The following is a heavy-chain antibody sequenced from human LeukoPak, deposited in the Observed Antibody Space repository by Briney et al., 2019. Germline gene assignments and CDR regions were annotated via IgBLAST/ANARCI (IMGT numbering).Heavy chain of an antibody. Sequence: GGSLRLSCAASGFTFSNYAMSWVRQAPGKGLEWVSTISGSGGGTYYADSVKGRFTVSRDNSKNTLYLQMNSLRVEDTAVYYCAKDFRIGYSAHFDYWGQGALVTVSS. CDR3: AKDFRIGYSAHFDY. J-gene: IGHJ4*02. V-gene: IGHV3-23*01. D-gene: IGHD2-21*01. CDR2: ISGSGGGT. CDR1: GFTFSNYA.